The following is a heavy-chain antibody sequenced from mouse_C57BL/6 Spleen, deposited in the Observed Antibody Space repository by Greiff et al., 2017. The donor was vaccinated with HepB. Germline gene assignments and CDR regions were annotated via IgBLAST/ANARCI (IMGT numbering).Heavy chain of an antibody. V-gene: IGHV5-9*01. D-gene: IGHD2-12*01. CDR2: ISGGGGNT. CDR3: ARLGAYDGYYYAMDY. CDR1: GFTFSSYT. Sequence: EVQLVESGGGLVKPGGSLKLSCAASGFTFSSYTMSWVRQTPEKRLEWVATISGGGGNTYYPDSVKGRFTISRDNAKNTLYLQMSSLRSEDTALYYCARLGAYDGYYYAMDYWGQGTSVTVSS. J-gene: IGHJ4*01.